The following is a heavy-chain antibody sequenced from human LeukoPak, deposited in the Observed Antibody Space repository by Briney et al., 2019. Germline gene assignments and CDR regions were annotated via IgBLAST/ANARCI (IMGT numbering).Heavy chain of an antibody. V-gene: IGHV3-23*01. Sequence: GGSLRLSCAASGFTFSGYVMTWVRQPPGKGLQWVADISGSGGSTYYADSVKGRFSISRDNSKNTLYLQMNSLRAEDTAVYYCAREFLEWSIDYWGQGTLVTVSS. CDR2: ISGSGGST. CDR1: GFTFSGYV. J-gene: IGHJ4*02. D-gene: IGHD3-3*01. CDR3: AREFLEWSIDY.